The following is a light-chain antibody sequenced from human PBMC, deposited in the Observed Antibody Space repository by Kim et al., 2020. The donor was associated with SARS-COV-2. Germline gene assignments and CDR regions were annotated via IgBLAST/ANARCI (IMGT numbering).Light chain of an antibody. CDR2: DVG. V-gene: IGLV2-14*03. CDR1: SSNVGGYNY. Sequence: QSALTQPASVSGSPGQSITISCTGTSSNVGGYNYVSWYQQHPGKAPTLMIYDVGTRTSGVSDRFSGSKSGNTASLTISGLQTEDEADYYCSSYTTTTTRVFGGGTQLTVL. J-gene: IGLJ3*02. CDR3: SSYTTTTTRV.